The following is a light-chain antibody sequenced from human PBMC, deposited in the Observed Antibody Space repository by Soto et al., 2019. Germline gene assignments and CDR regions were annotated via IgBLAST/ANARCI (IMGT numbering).Light chain of an antibody. CDR2: KAS. CDR3: QQYDTYSRT. V-gene: IGKV1-5*03. Sequence: DIKMAQSPPTLSASVGDRVTIPCRASQSITGWLAWFQQKPGKAPKLLISKASSLQSGVPSSFSGSGSGTEFTLTITSLQPDDFATYYCQQYDTYSRTLGQGTKVDI. J-gene: IGKJ1*01. CDR1: QSITGW.